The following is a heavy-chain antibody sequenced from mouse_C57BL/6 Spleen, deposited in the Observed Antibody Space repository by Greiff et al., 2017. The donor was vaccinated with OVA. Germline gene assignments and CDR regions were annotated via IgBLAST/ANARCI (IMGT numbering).Heavy chain of an antibody. CDR1: SYAFSSSW. Sequence: VQLVESGPELVKPGASVKISCKASSYAFSSSWMNWVKQRPGKGLEWIGRIYPGDGDTNYNGKFKGKATLTADKSSSTAYMQLSSLTSEDSAVYFCGYYGSSYGYFDVWGTGTTVTVSS. V-gene: IGHV1-82*01. D-gene: IGHD1-1*01. CDR3: GYYGSSYGYFDV. CDR2: IYPGDGDT. J-gene: IGHJ1*03.